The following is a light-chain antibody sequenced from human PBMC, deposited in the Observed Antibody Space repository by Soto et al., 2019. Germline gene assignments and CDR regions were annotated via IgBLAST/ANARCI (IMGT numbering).Light chain of an antibody. CDR1: STDFENYNL. CDR3: SSYAGSRARVV. V-gene: IGLV2-23*01. CDR2: EGT. J-gene: IGLJ2*01. Sequence: QSVLTQPASVSGSPGQSITISCTRSSTDFENYNLVSWYQHCPDKAPTLIIYEGTKRPSEISDRFSGSESDTTASLIISGLPPEDEADYYCSSYAGSRARVVFGGGTKLTVL.